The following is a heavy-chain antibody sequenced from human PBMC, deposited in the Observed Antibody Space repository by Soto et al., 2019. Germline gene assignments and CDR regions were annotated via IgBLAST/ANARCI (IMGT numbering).Heavy chain of an antibody. CDR3: AREDIVGTRSFDY. D-gene: IGHD1-26*01. J-gene: IGHJ4*02. Sequence: GGSLRLSCAASGFTFSSYSMNWVRQAPGKGLEWVSYISSWSKTTFYTESVKGRFTISRDNAKDSLYLQMNSLRDEDTAVYYCAREDIVGTRSFDYWGQGTLVTVSS. CDR1: GFTFSSYS. V-gene: IGHV3-48*02. CDR2: ISSWSKTT.